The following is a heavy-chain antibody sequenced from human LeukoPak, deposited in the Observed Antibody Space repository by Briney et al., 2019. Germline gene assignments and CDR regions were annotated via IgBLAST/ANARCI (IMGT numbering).Heavy chain of an antibody. CDR3: ASWFGSH. Sequence: GGSLRLSCAASGFIFSDYSMNWVRQAPGKGLEWISNIRGSRSGLGSGMYYADSVRGRFTISRDDAKNSPYLQMNSLRVEDTAVYYCASWFGSHWGQGTLVTVSS. CDR1: GFIFSDYS. D-gene: IGHD2-15*01. CDR2: IRGSRSGLGSGM. V-gene: IGHV3-48*04. J-gene: IGHJ4*02.